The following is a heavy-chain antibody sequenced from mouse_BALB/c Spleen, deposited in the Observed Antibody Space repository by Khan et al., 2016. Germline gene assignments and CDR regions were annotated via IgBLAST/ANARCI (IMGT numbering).Heavy chain of an antibody. D-gene: IGHD2-4*01. J-gene: IGHJ3*01. Sequence: VQLKQSGAELVKPGASVKLSCTASGFNIKDTYMHWMIQRPEQGLEWIGRIDPANDNTKYDPKFQGKATITADTSSNTAYLQLSSLTSEDTAVCYCARSYYDSWFVYWGQGTLVTVSA. V-gene: IGHV14-3*02. CDR2: IDPANDNT. CDR3: ARSYYDSWFVY. CDR1: GFNIKDTY.